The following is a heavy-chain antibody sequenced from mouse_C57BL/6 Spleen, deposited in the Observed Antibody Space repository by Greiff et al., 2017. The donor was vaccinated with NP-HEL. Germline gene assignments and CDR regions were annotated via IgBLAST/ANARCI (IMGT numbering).Heavy chain of an antibody. CDR3: ARLSHGTWLAY. CDR1: GYTFTSYW. D-gene: IGHD2-3*01. Sequence: VQLVESGAELVKPGASVKMSCKASGYTFTSYWITWVKQRPGQGLEWIGDIYPGSGSTNYNEKFKSKATLTVDTSSSTAYMQLSSLTSEDSAVYYCARLSHGTWLAYWGQGTLVTVSA. J-gene: IGHJ3*01. V-gene: IGHV1-55*01. CDR2: IYPGSGST.